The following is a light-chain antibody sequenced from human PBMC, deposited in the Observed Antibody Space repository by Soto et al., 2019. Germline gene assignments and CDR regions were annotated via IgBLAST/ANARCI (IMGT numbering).Light chain of an antibody. CDR1: SSDVGGYNY. V-gene: IGLV2-14*01. CDR2: DGS. Sequence: QSALTQPASVSGSPGQSITISCTGTSSDVGGYNYVSWYQQHPGKAPKLMIYDGSNRPSGVSNRFSGSKSGNTASLTISGIQAEDEADYYCSSYTSSSTLNVFGTGTKLTVL. CDR3: SSYTSSSTLNV. J-gene: IGLJ1*01.